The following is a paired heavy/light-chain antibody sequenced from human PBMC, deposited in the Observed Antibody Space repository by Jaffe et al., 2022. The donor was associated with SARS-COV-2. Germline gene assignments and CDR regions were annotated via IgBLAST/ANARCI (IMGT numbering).Light chain of an antibody. CDR3: QQYSDSPRT. V-gene: IGKV3-20*01. Sequence: EIVLTQSPDTLSLSPGERATLSCRASQSVTSSYLAWYQQKPGQAPRLLIYGASSRATGIPDRFSGSGSGTDFTLTIIRLEPEDFAVYYCQQYSDSPRTFGQGTKVEIK. J-gene: IGKJ1*01. CDR2: GAS. CDR1: QSVTSSY.
Heavy chain of an antibody. Sequence: EVQLVDSGGGLEKPGRSLRLSCTGSGFSFGDYALSWFRQAPGKGLEWVGFIRSRAYGETTEYAASVKGRFTISRDNSESIAYLQMNSLKSEDTAVYYCSREPSRHAPYYWGQGTLVTVSS. CDR3: SREPSRHAPYY. CDR2: IRSRAYGETT. CDR1: GFSFGDYA. V-gene: IGHV3-49*05. J-gene: IGHJ4*02.